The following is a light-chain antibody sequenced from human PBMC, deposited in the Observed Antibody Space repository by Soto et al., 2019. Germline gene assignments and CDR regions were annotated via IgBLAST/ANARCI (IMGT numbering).Light chain of an antibody. CDR2: GAS. Sequence: EIVLTQSPGTLSLSPGERATLSCRASQSLSNNIYLALYQQKPGQAPRLLIYGASSRAAGIPNRFSGRGSGTDFTLTISRLEPEDFAVYYCQQDGNSPQTFGQGTKVDIK. V-gene: IGKV3-20*01. J-gene: IGKJ1*01. CDR3: QQDGNSPQT. CDR1: QSLSNNIY.